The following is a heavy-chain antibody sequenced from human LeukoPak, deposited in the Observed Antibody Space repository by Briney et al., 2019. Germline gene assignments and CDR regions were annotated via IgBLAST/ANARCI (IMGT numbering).Heavy chain of an antibody. Sequence: GGSLRLSCAASGFTFSSYWMHWVRQAPGKGLVWVSRIKSDGSITTYTDSVKGRFTISRDNAKNTVSLQMNSLRAEHTAVYFCASEYRSSWSYYFDYWGQGALVTVSS. D-gene: IGHD6-13*01. CDR3: ASEYRSSWSYYFDY. CDR1: GFTFSSYW. J-gene: IGHJ4*02. V-gene: IGHV3-74*01. CDR2: IKSDGSIT.